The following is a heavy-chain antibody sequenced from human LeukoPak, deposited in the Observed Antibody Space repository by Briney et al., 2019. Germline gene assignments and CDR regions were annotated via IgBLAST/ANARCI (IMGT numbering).Heavy chain of an antibody. Sequence: SETLSLTCTVSGGSISSYYWSWIRQPPGKGLEWIGYIYYSGSTNYNPSLKSRVTISVDTSKNQFSLKLSSVTAADTAVYYCARHESGYEYYFDYWGQGTLVTVSS. CDR2: IYYSGST. J-gene: IGHJ4*02. D-gene: IGHD5-12*01. V-gene: IGHV4-59*08. CDR3: ARHESGYEYYFDY. CDR1: GGSISSYY.